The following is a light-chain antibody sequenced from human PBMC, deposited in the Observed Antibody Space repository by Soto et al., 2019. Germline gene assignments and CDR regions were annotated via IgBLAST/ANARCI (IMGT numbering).Light chain of an antibody. Sequence: EIVLTQSPATLSLSPGERATLSCRASQSVSSYLAWYQQKPGQAPRLLIYDASNRAIGIPARFSGSGSGTVFTLTISSLEPEDFSVYYCQQRSNWPPLFTFGPGTKVYIK. J-gene: IGKJ3*01. CDR1: QSVSSY. CDR2: DAS. V-gene: IGKV3-11*01. CDR3: QQRSNWPPLFT.